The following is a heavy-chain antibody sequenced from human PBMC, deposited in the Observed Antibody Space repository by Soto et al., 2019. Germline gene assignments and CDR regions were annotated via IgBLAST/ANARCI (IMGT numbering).Heavy chain of an antibody. V-gene: IGHV1-69*01. J-gene: IGHJ6*02. Sequence: QVQLVQSGAEVKKPGSSVKVSCKTSGVSFNNNGIGWVRQAPGHGLEWMGGVSPPFRTSNYARKFQGRISITAEATTGTVTMELSRLTSDDTAQYYCARVLYYGSGSYSPYGLDVWGQGTTVTVSS. CDR2: VSPPFRTS. CDR1: GVSFNNNG. D-gene: IGHD3-10*01. CDR3: ARVLYYGSGSYSPYGLDV.